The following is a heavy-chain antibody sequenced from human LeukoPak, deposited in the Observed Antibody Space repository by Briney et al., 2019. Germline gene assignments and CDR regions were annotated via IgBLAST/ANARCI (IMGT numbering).Heavy chain of an antibody. D-gene: IGHD2-2*02. Sequence: PSETLSLTCTVSGGSISSSSYYWGWIRQPPGKGPEWIGSIYYSGSTHYNPSLKSRVTISVDTSKNQFSLKLSSVTAADTAVYYCARRDIVVVPAAIGAGAFDIWGQGTMVTVSS. V-gene: IGHV4-39*01. CDR3: ARRDIVVVPAAIGAGAFDI. CDR1: GGSISSSSYY. CDR2: IYYSGST. J-gene: IGHJ3*02.